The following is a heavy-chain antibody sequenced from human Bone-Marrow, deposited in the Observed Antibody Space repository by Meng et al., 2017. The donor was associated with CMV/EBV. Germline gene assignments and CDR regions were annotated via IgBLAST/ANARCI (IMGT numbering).Heavy chain of an antibody. V-gene: IGHV6-1*01. D-gene: IGHD2-2*01. CDR1: GDSVSSNSAA. Sequence: SETLSLTCAISGDSVSSNSAAWNWIRQSPSRGLEWLGRTYYRSKWYNDYAVSVKSRITINPDTSKNQFSLQLNSVTPEDTAVYYCARDRVVVPAAERYYYYYGMDVWGQRTTVTVSS. CDR3: ARDRVVVPAAERYYYYYGMDV. J-gene: IGHJ6*02. CDR2: TYYRSKWYN.